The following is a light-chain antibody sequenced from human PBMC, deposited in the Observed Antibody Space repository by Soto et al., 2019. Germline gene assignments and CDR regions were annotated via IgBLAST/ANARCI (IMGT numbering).Light chain of an antibody. CDR3: QQYGSSPLT. Sequence: EIVLTQSPGTLSLSPGESATLSCRASQSVRSNYLAWYQQKPGQAPRLLIFGASNRATGIPPRFSGRGSETDFTLTISRLEPEDFAVYYCQQYGSSPLTFGGGTKVDIK. J-gene: IGKJ4*01. CDR2: GAS. V-gene: IGKV3-20*01. CDR1: QSVRSNY.